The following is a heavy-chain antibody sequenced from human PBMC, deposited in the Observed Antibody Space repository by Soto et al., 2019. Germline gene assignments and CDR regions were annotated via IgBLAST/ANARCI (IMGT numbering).Heavy chain of an antibody. CDR1: GFTFSSYG. Sequence: QVQLVESGGGVVQPGRSLRLSCADSGFTFSSYGMHWVRQAPGKGLEWVAVISYDGSNKYYADSVKGRFTISRDNSKNTLYLQMISLRAEDTAVYYCASAQPIVYWGQGTLVTVSS. D-gene: IGHD1-26*01. V-gene: IGHV3-30*03. J-gene: IGHJ4*02. CDR3: ASAQPIVY. CDR2: ISYDGSNK.